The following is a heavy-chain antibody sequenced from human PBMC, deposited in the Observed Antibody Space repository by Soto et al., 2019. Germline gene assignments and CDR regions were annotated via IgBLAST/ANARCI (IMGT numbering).Heavy chain of an antibody. D-gene: IGHD2-15*01. Sequence: ASVKVSCKASGYTFTSYAMHWVRQAPGQRLEWMGWINAGNGNTKYSQKFQGRVTITRDTSASTAYMELSSLRSEDTAVYYCAREVVVVALSPLFDPWGQGTLVTVSS. CDR1: GYTFTSYA. J-gene: IGHJ5*02. CDR2: INAGNGNT. CDR3: AREVVVVALSPLFDP. V-gene: IGHV1-3*01.